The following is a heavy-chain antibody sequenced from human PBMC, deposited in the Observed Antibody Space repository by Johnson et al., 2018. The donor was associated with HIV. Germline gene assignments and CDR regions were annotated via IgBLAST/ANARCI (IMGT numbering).Heavy chain of an antibody. Sequence: VQLVESGGGLAKPTWSPRLSCAASQFTFSRYYMKCVRQAPGKGLEWVSVIYSGGSTYYADSVKGRFTISRDNSKNTLYLQMNSLRAEDTAVYYCVRDDYAFHIWGQGTMVTVSS. J-gene: IGHJ3*02. CDR3: VRDDYAFHI. V-gene: IGHV3-66*01. D-gene: IGHD2-21*02. CDR1: QFTFSRYY. CDR2: IYSGGST.